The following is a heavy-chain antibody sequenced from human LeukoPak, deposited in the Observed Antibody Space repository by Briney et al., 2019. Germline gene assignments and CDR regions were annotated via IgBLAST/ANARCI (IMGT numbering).Heavy chain of an antibody. D-gene: IGHD2/OR15-2a*01. J-gene: IGHJ4*02. V-gene: IGHV3-23*01. Sequence: PGGSLRLSCAASGFTFSSYARSWVRQAPGKGLEWVAAISGSGGSTYYADSVKGRFNISRDNHTNTLYLQMNSLRAEDTAVYYCAKGLEVGIDFRGDYSGQGTLVTVS. CDR1: GFTFSSYA. CDR2: ISGSGGST. CDR3: AKGLEVGIDFRGDY.